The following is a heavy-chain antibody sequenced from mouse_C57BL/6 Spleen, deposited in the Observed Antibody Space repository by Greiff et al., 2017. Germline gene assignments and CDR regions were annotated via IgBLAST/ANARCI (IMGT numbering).Heavy chain of an antibody. J-gene: IGHJ4*01. Sequence: QVQLQQSGAELVRPGASVKLSCKASGYTFTDYYINWVKQRPGQGLEWIARIYPGSGSTYYNEKFKGKATLTVDKSSSTAYMQLSSLTSADSAVYVCARQDGCTTEVATDDAVDYWGQGTSVTVSS. CDR2: IYPGSGST. V-gene: IGHV1-76*01. D-gene: IGHD1-1*01. CDR3: ARQDGCTTEVATDDAVDY. CDR1: GYTFTDYY.